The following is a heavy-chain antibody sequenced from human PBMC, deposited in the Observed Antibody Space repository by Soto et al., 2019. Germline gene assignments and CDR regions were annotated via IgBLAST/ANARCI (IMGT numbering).Heavy chain of an antibody. CDR3: ARKLYDDGRFDQ. CDR2: IYHGGTT. Sequence: PSETLSLTCAVSGGSISSGGYSWRWIRQPPERGLEWIGHIYHGGTTYYNPSLQSRVIISVDKSQNQFSLTLTSVTAADTAVYYCARKLYDDGRFDQWGQGTLVTVSS. CDR1: GGSISSGGYS. D-gene: IGHD2-15*01. J-gene: IGHJ4*02. V-gene: IGHV4-30-2*01.